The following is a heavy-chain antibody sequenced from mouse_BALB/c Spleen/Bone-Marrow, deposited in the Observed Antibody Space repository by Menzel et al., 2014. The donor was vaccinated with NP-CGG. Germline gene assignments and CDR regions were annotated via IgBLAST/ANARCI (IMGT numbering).Heavy chain of an antibody. CDR2: ISSGGGST. V-gene: IGHV5-12-1*01. D-gene: IGHD1-2*01. Sequence: DVQLQESGGTLVKSGGSLKLSCAASGFAFSSYDMSWVRQTPEKRLEWVAYISSGGGSTYYPDTVKGRFTISRDNAKNTLYLQMSSLKSEDTAMYYCARQGYGYVDFDVWGAGTTVTVSS. CDR3: ARQGYGYVDFDV. J-gene: IGHJ1*01. CDR1: GFAFSSYD.